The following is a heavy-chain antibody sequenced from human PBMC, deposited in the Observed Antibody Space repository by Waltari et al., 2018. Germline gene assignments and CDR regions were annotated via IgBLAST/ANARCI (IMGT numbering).Heavy chain of an antibody. Sequence: KESGPTLVKPTQTLTLTCTFSGFSLSTSGVGVGWIRQPPGKALEWIGSIYYSGSTYYNPSLKSRVTISVDTSKNQFSLKLSSVTAADTAVYYCARLQLGIGAFDIWGQGTMVTVSS. CDR1: GFSLSTSGVG. J-gene: IGHJ3*02. V-gene: IGHV4-39*01. CDR3: ARLQLGIGAFDI. D-gene: IGHD7-27*01. CDR2: IYYSGST.